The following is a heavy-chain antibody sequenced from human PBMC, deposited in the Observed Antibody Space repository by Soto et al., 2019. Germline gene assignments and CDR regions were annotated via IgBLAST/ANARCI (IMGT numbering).Heavy chain of an antibody. J-gene: IGHJ6*02. CDR1: GYSFTTYW. CDR3: ARQAAAGKYYYAMDV. CDR2: IYPGDSDT. V-gene: IGHV5-51*01. Sequence: EVQLVQSGAEVKKPGESLKISCKGSGYSFTTYWIGWVRQMPGKGLEGMVIIYPGDSDTRYSPSFQGQVTISADKSINTTYLQWSSLKASDTAIYYCARQAAAGKYYYAMDVWGHGTTVTVSS. D-gene: IGHD6-13*01.